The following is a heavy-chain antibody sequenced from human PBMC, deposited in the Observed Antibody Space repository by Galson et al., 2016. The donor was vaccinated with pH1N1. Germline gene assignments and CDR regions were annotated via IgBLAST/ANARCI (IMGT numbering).Heavy chain of an antibody. CDR1: GFTFSIFG. Sequence: SLRLSCAVSGFTFSIFGMSWVRQTPGKGLEWVSAISGGGDSTYHADSVKGRFTISRDNSKNTLFLQMSSLRAEDTAIYYCAKHDDNGYYYSRRLSWGQGTLVTVSS. J-gene: IGHJ5*02. D-gene: IGHD3-22*01. V-gene: IGHV3-23*01. CDR3: AKHDDNGYYYSRRLS. CDR2: ISGGGDST.